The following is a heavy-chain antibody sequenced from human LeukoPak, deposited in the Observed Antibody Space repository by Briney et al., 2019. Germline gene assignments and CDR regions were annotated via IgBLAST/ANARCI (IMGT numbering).Heavy chain of an antibody. D-gene: IGHD6-13*01. Sequence: HSEPLSLTCPASGGSISSSSYFWGWIRQPPGKGLAWIGTIFYSGSTSYNPSLKSRVTMAVDTSKNQFSLKLSSVTAADTAVYYCARRSAGHDAFDIWGQGTLVTVSS. J-gene: IGHJ3*02. CDR3: ARRSAGHDAFDI. CDR1: GGSISSSSYF. V-gene: IGHV4-39*01. CDR2: IFYSGST.